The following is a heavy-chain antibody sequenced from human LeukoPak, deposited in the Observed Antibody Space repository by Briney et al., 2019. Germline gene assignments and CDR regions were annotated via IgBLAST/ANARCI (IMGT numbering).Heavy chain of an antibody. CDR1: GGSISSSSYY. J-gene: IGHJ4*02. CDR2: MYYSGST. V-gene: IGHV4-39*01. D-gene: IGHD2-8*01. CDR3: ARHRYAGKIVDY. Sequence: PETRSLTCTVSGGSISSSSYYWGWIRQPPGKGLEWIGSMYYSGSTYYNVPLKSRVTISVDTSKNQFSLTLSSVTAADTAVYYCARHRYAGKIVDYWGQGALVTVSS.